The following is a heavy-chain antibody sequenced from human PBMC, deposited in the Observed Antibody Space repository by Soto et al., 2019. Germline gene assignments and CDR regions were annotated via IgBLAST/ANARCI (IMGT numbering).Heavy chain of an antibody. CDR2: ISGSGGST. D-gene: IGHD2-15*01. J-gene: IGHJ6*02. Sequence: GGSLRLSCAASGFTFSSYAMSWVRQAPGKGLEWVSAISGSGGSTYYADSVKGRFTISRDNSKNTLYLQMNSLRAEDTAVYYCANPPAAVVEGYYYYGMDVWGQGT. V-gene: IGHV3-23*01. CDR3: ANPPAAVVEGYYYYGMDV. CDR1: GFTFSSYA.